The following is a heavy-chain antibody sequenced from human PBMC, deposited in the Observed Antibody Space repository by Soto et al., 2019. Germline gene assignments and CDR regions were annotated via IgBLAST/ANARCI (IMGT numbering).Heavy chain of an antibody. J-gene: IGHJ5*02. CDR1: GGSFSGYY. CDR3: AREVRDYYDSSGYSNWFDP. D-gene: IGHD3-22*01. V-gene: IGHV4-34*01. CDR2: INHSGST. Sequence: SETLSLTCAVYGGSFSGYYWSWIRQPPGKGLEWIGEINHSGSTNYNPSLKSRVTISVDTSKNQFSLKLSSVTAADTAVYYCAREVRDYYDSSGYSNWFDPWGQGTLVTVS.